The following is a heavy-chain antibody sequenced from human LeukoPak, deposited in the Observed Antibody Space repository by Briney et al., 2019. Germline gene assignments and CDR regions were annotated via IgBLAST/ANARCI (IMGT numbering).Heavy chain of an antibody. D-gene: IGHD3-16*01. CDR3: ARQTRSLVDY. Sequence: SGTLSLTCTVSGGSISSSGYYWGWTRQPPGKGLEWIGIIYYTGSTYYDPSLKSRVTISEDTSRNQLSLKLSPVTAADTAVYYCARQTRSLVDYWGQGTLVTVSS. V-gene: IGHV4-39*01. J-gene: IGHJ4*02. CDR2: IYYTGST. CDR1: GGSISSSGYY.